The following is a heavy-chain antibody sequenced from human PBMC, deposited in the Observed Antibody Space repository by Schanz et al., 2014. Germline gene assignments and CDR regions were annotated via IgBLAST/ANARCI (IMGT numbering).Heavy chain of an antibody. CDR3: ARSEMDRGVIWGY. Sequence: EVQLVESGGGLVQPGESLRVSCAASGFTFSNYWMSWVRQAPGKGLEWVDNIRQEGSEKYYVDSVRGRFTVSRDDAKNSLYLQMNSLRVEDTAVYYCARSEMDRGVIWGYWGQGTLVTVSS. D-gene: IGHD3-10*01. V-gene: IGHV3-7*01. CDR2: IRQEGSEK. CDR1: GFTFSNYW. J-gene: IGHJ4*02.